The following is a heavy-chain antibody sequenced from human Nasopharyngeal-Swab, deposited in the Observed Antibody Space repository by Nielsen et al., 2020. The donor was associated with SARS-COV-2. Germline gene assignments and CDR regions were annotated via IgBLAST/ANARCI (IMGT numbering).Heavy chain of an antibody. Sequence: ASVKVSCKASGYTFPSYYMHWVRQAPGQGLEWMGIINPSGGSTSYAQKFQGRVTMTRDTSTSTVYMELSSLRSGDTAVYYCARDIVVVPAARGSWFDPWGQGTLVTVSS. CDR1: GYTFPSYY. D-gene: IGHD2-2*01. CDR3: ARDIVVVPAARGSWFDP. CDR2: INPSGGST. V-gene: IGHV1-46*01. J-gene: IGHJ5*02.